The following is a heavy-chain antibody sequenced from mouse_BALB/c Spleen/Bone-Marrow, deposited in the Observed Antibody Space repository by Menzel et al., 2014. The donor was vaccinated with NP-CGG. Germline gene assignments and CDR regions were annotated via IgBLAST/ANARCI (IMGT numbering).Heavy chain of an antibody. V-gene: IGHV1-80*01. CDR3: ARGRGWYLDY. D-gene: IGHD2-3*01. J-gene: IGHJ2*01. Sequence: QVQLKESGAELVRPGSSVKISCKASGYAISSYWMNWVKQRPGQSLEWIGQIYPGDGDTNYNGKFKGKATLTADKSSSTAYMQISSLTSEDSAVYFCARGRGWYLDYWGQGTTLTVSS. CDR1: GYAISSYW. CDR2: IYPGDGDT.